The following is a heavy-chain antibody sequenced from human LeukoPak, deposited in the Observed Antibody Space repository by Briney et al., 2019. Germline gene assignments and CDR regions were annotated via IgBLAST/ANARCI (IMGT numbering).Heavy chain of an antibody. CDR1: GFTFSSYW. V-gene: IGHV3-7*01. J-gene: IGHJ4*02. CDR2: IKQDGSEK. D-gene: IGHD3-10*01. CDR3: ARDPVGLTYYYGSGSAGFDY. Sequence: PGGSLRLSCAASGFTFSSYWMSWVRQAPGKGLEWVANIKQDGSEKYYVDSVEGRFTISRDNAKNSLYLQMNSLRAEDTAVYYCARDPVGLTYYYGSGSAGFDYWGQGTLVTVSS.